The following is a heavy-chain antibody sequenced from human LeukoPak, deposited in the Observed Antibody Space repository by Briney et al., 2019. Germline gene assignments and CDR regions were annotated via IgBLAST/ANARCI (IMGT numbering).Heavy chain of an antibody. V-gene: IGHV4-59*01. D-gene: IGHD3-22*01. J-gene: IGHJ6*03. CDR3: ARVHDSSGYYARSYYYYYMDV. CDR1: GGSISSYY. Sequence: PSESLSLTCTVSGGSISSYYWSWIRQPPGKGLEWIGYIYYSGSTNYNPYLKSRVTISVDTSKNQFSLKLSSVTAADTAVYYCARVHDSSGYYARSYYYYYMDVWGKGTTVTVSS. CDR2: IYYSGST.